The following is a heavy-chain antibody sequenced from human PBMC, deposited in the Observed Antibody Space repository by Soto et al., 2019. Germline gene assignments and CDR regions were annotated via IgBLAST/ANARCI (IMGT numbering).Heavy chain of an antibody. CDR2: ISAYNGNT. J-gene: IGHJ4*02. CDR1: GYTFTSYG. D-gene: IGHD3-3*01. V-gene: IGHV1-18*01. CDR3: ARSKIFGVVTTTPNDY. Sequence: GASVKVSCKAAGYTFTSYGISWVRQAPGQGLEWMGWISAYNGNTNYAQKLQGRVTMTTDTSTSTAYMELRSLRSDDTAVYYCARSKIFGVVTTTPNDYWGQGTLVTVSS.